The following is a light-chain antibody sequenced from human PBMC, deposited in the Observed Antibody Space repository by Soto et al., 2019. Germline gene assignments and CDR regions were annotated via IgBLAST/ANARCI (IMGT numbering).Light chain of an antibody. V-gene: IGLV1-40*01. CDR1: SSNIGSNT. CDR3: QSYDSSLSGYV. Sequence: QSVLTQPPSASGTPGQRVTISCSGGSSNIGSNTVNWYQQLPGTAPKLLIYGNSNRPSGVPDRFSGSKSGTSASLAITGLQAEDEADYYCQSYDSSLSGYVFGTGTKVTVL. J-gene: IGLJ1*01. CDR2: GNS.